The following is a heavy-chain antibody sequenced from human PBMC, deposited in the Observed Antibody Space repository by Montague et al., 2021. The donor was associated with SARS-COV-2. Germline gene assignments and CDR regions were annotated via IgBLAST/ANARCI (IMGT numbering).Heavy chain of an antibody. V-gene: IGHV3-7*05. CDR2: IKEDGSEK. CDR1: GLTFSSYW. CDR3: ARDFAHYTGYVAGYFDY. D-gene: IGHD5-12*01. Sequence: SLRLSCAASGLTFSSYWMSWVRQAPGKGLEWVASIKEDGSEKDYVESVKGRFTISRDNAKNSLHLQMNSLRADDTAVYYCARDFAHYTGYVAGYFDYWGQGTLVTVSS. J-gene: IGHJ4*02.